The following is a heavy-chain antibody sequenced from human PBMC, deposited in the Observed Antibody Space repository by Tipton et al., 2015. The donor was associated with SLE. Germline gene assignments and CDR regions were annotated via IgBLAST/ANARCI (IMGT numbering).Heavy chain of an antibody. J-gene: IGHJ6*02. CDR3: ARDDYDILTGYFYYYYGMDV. V-gene: IGHV1-18*01. D-gene: IGHD3-9*01. Sequence: QSGAEVKKPGASVKVSCKASGYTFTSYGISWVRQAPGQGLEWMGWISAYNGNTNYAQKLQGRVTMTTDTSTSTAYMELRSLRSDDTAVYYCARDDYDILTGYFYYYYGMDVWGQGTTVTVSS. CDR1: GYTFTSYG. CDR2: ISAYNGNT.